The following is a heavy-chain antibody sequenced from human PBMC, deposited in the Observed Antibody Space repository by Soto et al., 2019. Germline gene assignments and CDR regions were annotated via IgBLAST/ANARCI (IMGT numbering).Heavy chain of an antibody. CDR1: GFTFSSYA. CDR3: ARGLYYYDSSGYWGY. Sequence: GGSLRLSCAASGFTFSSYAMSWVRQAPGKGLEWVSYISSSSSTIYYADSVKGRFTISRDNAKNSLYLQMNSLRDEDTAVYYCARGLYYYDSSGYWGYWGQGTQVTVSS. D-gene: IGHD3-22*01. J-gene: IGHJ4*02. V-gene: IGHV3-48*02. CDR2: ISSSSSTI.